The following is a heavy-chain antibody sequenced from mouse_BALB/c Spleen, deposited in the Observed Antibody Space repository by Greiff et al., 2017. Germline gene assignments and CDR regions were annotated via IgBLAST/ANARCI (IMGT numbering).Heavy chain of an antibody. CDR3: TRYGNGLDY. D-gene: IGHD2-1*01. V-gene: IGHV1-69*02. J-gene: IGHJ2*01. CDR1: GYTFTSYW. Sequence: QVQLQQPGAELVRPGASVKLSCKASGYTFTSYWINWVKQRPGQGLEWIGNIYPSDSYTNYNQKFKDKATLTVDKSSSTAYMQLSSPTSEDSAVYYCTRYGNGLDYWGQGTTLTVSS. CDR2: IYPSDSYT.